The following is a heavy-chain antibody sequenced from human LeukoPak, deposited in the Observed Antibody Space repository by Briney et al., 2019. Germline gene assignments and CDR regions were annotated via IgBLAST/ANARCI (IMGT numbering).Heavy chain of an antibody. J-gene: IGHJ3*02. CDR2: INHSGST. V-gene: IGHV4-34*01. CDR1: GGSFSGYY. D-gene: IGHD3-22*01. Sequence: SETLSLTCAVYGGSFSGYYWSWIRQPPGKGLEWIGEINHSGSTNYNPSLKSRVTISVDTSKNQFSLKLSSVTAADTAVYYCARIYDSSGYYIIWGQGTMVTVSP. CDR3: ARIYDSSGYYII.